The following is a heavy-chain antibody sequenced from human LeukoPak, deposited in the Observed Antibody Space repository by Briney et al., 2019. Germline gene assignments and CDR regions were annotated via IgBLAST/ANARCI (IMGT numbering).Heavy chain of an antibody. V-gene: IGHV1-8*03. D-gene: IGHD1-1*01. CDR3: ARGAGLYNWNDMGDH. CDR2: MNPNSGNT. CDR1: GYTFTSYD. Sequence: VASVKVSCKASGYTFTSYDINWVRQATGQGLEWMGWMNPNSGNTGYAQKFQGRVTITRNTSISTAYMELSSLRSEDTAVYYCARGAGLYNWNDMGDHWGQGTLVTVSS. J-gene: IGHJ4*02.